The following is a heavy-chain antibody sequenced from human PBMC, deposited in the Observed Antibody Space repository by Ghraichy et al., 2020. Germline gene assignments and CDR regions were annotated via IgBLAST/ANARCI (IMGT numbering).Heavy chain of an antibody. V-gene: IGHV4-61*01. J-gene: IGHJ3*02. CDR1: GVSISSGSYY. D-gene: IGHD3-16*01. CDR2: LYYTGST. Sequence: TLSLTCTVSGVSISSGSYYWTWIRQPPGRGLEWIGFLYYTGSTNYNPSLKSRVSISVDSSKNQFSLKLNSVTAADTAVYYCARDLSRYVPGWTFDIWGQGTMVTVSS. CDR3: ARDLSRYVPGWTFDI.